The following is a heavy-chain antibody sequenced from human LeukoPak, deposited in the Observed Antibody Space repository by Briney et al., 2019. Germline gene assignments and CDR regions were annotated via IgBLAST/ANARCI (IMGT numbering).Heavy chain of an antibody. CDR1: GFTFDDYA. Sequence: GRSLRLSCAASGFTFDDYAMPSVRQAPGKGLELVSGISWNSGIIAYADSVKGRFTISRDNAKNSLYLQMNRLRAEDTALYYCAKDEDVNSSRRGLWLSRFGSNNLFQHWGQGTLVTVSS. CDR2: ISWNSGII. J-gene: IGHJ1*01. D-gene: IGHD6-19*01. V-gene: IGHV3-9*01. CDR3: AKDEDVNSSRRGLWLSRFGSNNLFQH.